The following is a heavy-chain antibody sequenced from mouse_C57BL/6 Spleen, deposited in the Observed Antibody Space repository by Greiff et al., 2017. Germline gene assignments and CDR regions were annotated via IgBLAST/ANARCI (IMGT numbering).Heavy chain of an antibody. V-gene: IGHV7-3*01. D-gene: IGHD3-1*01. Sequence: DVKLVESGGGLVQPGGSLSLSCAASGFTFTDYYMSWVRQPPGKALEWLGFIRNKANGYTTEYSASVKGRFTISRDNSQSILYLQMNALRAEDSATYYYASQLGYYAMDYWVQGTSVTVSS. CDR2: IRNKANGYTT. CDR1: GFTFTDYY. CDR3: ASQLGYYAMDY. J-gene: IGHJ4*01.